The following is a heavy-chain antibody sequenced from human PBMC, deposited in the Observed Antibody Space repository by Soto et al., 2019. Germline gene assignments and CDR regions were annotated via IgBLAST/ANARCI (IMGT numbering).Heavy chain of an antibody. CDR2: ISAYNGNT. J-gene: IGHJ5*02. CDR3: ARDPHLAYCGGDCYSSWFDP. V-gene: IGHV1-18*04. Sequence: ASVKVSCKASGYTFTSYGISWVRQAPGQGHEWMGWISAYNGNTNYAQKLQGRVTMTTDTSTSTAYMELRSLRSDDTAVYYCARDPHLAYCGGDCYSSWFDPWGQGTLVTVSS. D-gene: IGHD2-21*02. CDR1: GYTFTSYG.